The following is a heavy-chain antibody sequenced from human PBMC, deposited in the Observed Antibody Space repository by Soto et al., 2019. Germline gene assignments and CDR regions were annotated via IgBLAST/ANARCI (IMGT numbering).Heavy chain of an antibody. V-gene: IGHV1-69*02. Sequence: QVQLVQSGAEVKKPGSSVKVSCKASGGTFSSYTISWVRQAPGQGLEWMGGIIPILGIANYAQKFQGRGTITADKSPSTAYMELSSLRSEDTAVYYWATAPSMRPGAFDIWGQGTMVTVSS. CDR2: IIPILGIA. D-gene: IGHD2-2*01. CDR3: ATAPSMRPGAFDI. J-gene: IGHJ3*02. CDR1: GGTFSSYT.